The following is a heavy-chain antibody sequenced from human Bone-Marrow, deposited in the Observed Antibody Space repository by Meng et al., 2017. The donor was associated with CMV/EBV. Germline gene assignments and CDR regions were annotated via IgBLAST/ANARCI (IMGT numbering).Heavy chain of an antibody. J-gene: IGHJ6*02. Sequence: GGSLRLSCAASGFTFSSYSMNWVRQAPGKGLEWVSYISSSSSTIYYADSVKGRFTISRDNAKNSLYLQMNSLRAEDTAVYYCARETTALYYYYGMDVWGQGTTVTVSS. CDR1: GFTFSSYS. V-gene: IGHV3-48*04. D-gene: IGHD4-11*01. CDR3: ARETTALYYYYGMDV. CDR2: ISSSSSTI.